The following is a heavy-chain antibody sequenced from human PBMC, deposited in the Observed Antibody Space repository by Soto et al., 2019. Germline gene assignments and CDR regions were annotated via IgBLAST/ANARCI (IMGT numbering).Heavy chain of an antibody. J-gene: IGHJ6*02. CDR3: ARVEFSRYCSGGSCFPYYYYGMDV. CDR2: IYPGDSDT. D-gene: IGHD2-15*01. CDR1: GYSFTSYW. V-gene: IGHV5-51*01. Sequence: GESLKISFKGSGYSFTSYWIGWVRQMPGKGLEWMGIIYPGDSDTRYSPFFQGQVTISADKSISTAYLKWSSLKASDTAMYYCARVEFSRYCSGGSCFPYYYYGMDVWGQGTTVTVSS.